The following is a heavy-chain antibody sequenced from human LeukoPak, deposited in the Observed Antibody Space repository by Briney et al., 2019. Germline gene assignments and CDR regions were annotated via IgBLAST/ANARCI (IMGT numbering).Heavy chain of an antibody. V-gene: IGHV4-34*01. CDR1: GGSFSGYY. CDR3: ARAPYGDYDSAFDI. D-gene: IGHD4-17*01. CDR2: TNHSGST. J-gene: IGHJ3*02. Sequence: SETLSLTCAVYGGSFSGYYWSWIRQPPGKGLEWIGETNHSGSTNYNPSLKSRVTISVDTSKNQFSLKLSSVTAADTAVYYCARAPYGDYDSAFDIWGQGTMVTVSS.